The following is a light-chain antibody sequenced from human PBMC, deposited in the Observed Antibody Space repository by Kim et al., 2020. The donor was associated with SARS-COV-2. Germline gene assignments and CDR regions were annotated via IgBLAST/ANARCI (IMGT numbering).Light chain of an antibody. V-gene: IGLV4-69*01. CDR2: LISDGSH. CDR3: QTWGTGIWV. J-gene: IGLJ3*02. CDR1: SGHSSSA. Sequence: QLVLTQSPSASASLGASVKLTCTLSSGHSSSAIAWHQQQPEKGPRYLMKLISDGSHIKGDGITDRFSVSSSEAERYLTISSLQSEDEADYYCQTWGTGIWVFGGGTQLTVL.